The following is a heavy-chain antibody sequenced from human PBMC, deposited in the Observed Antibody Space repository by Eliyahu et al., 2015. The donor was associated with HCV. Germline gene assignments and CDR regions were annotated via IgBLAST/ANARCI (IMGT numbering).Heavy chain of an antibody. D-gene: IGHD4-17*01. CDR3: ARAPNDYGDYADY. CDR2: IYTGGST. V-gene: IGHV3-53*01. J-gene: IGHJ4*02. Sequence: EVQLVESGGGLIQPGGSXRLSCAASGFPVSSNYXAWVRQAPGKGVEWVSVIYTGGSTYYAXSVKGRFTISRDNSKNTLYLQMNSLRAEDTAVYYCARAPNDYGDYADYWGQGTLVTVSS. CDR1: GFPVSSNY.